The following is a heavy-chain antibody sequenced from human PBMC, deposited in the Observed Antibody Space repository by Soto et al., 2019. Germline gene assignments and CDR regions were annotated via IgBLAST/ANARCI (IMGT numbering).Heavy chain of an antibody. V-gene: IGHV3-30*18. CDR2: ISHDGSNE. Sequence: QVQLVESGGGVVQPGRSLRLSCAASGFTFSSYGMHWVCQAPGKGLEWVAVISHDGSNEYYADSVKGRFTNSRDNSKNTLYLQMNSLRAEDTAVYYCAKDRALRTNYYYYGMDVWGQGTTVTVSS. CDR1: GFTFSSYG. J-gene: IGHJ6*02. CDR3: AKDRALRTNYYYYGMDV.